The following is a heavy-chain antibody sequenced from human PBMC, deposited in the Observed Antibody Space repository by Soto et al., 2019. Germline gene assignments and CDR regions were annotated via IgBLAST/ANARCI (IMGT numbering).Heavy chain of an antibody. D-gene: IGHD1-7*01. CDR2: ISAYNGNT. Sequence: GASVKVSCKASGYTFTSYDINWVRQAPGQGLEWMGWISAYNGNTNYAQKLQGRVTMTTDTSTSTAYMELRSLRSDDTAVYYCANWNSLDWFDPWGQGTLVTVSS. CDR3: ANWNSLDWFDP. V-gene: IGHV1-18*01. J-gene: IGHJ5*02. CDR1: GYTFTSYD.